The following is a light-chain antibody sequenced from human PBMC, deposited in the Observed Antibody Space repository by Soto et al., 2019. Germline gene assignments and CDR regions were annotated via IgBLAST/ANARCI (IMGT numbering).Light chain of an antibody. J-gene: IGKJ1*01. Sequence: DIQMTQSPSTLSASVGDRVTITCRASQSISSWLAWYQQKPGKAPKLLIYDASSLESGVPSRFSGSGSGTEFTLTISSLQPDDYATYYCQQYNSYPVAFGQGTKVEI. CDR3: QQYNSYPVA. V-gene: IGKV1-5*01. CDR2: DAS. CDR1: QSISSW.